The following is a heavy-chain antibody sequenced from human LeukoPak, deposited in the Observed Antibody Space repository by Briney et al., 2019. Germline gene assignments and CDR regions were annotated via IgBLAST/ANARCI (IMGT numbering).Heavy chain of an antibody. V-gene: IGHV4-30-2*01. CDR2: IYHSGST. CDR3: ARDFYGDYGWFDP. CDR1: GGSISSGGYY. J-gene: IGHJ5*02. Sequence: PSQTLSLTCTVSGGSISSGGYYWSWIRQPPGKGLEWIGYIYHSGSTYNNPSLKSRVTISVDRSKNQFSLKLSSVTAADTAVYYCARDFYGDYGWFDPWGQGTLVTVSS. D-gene: IGHD4-17*01.